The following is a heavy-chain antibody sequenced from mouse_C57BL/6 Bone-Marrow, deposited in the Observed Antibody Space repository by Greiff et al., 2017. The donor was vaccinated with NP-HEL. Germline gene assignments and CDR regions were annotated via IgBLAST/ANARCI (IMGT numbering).Heavy chain of an antibody. V-gene: IGHV1-42*01. J-gene: IGHJ3*01. CDR3: ARAPRSTMVTGAWFAY. Sequence: VQLQQSGPELVKPGASVKISCKASGYSFTGYYMNWVKQSPEKSLEWIGEINPSTGGTTYNQKFKAKATLTVDKSSSTAYMQLKRLTSEDSAVYYCARAPRSTMVTGAWFAYWGQGTLVTVSA. CDR2: INPSTGGT. CDR1: GYSFTGYY. D-gene: IGHD2-1*01.